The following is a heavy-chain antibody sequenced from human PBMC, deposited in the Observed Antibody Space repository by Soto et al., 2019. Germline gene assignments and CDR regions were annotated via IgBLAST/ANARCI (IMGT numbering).Heavy chain of an antibody. Sequence: EVQLLESGGGLLQPGGSLRLSCAASGFTFSSYAMRWVRQAPGKGLEWVSAISGSGGSTYYADSVKGRFTISRDNSKNTLYLQMNSLRAEDTAAYYCAKRGSGSDVDYWGQGTLVTVSS. J-gene: IGHJ4*02. CDR2: ISGSGGST. V-gene: IGHV3-23*01. CDR3: AKRGSGSDVDY. CDR1: GFTFSSYA. D-gene: IGHD1-26*01.